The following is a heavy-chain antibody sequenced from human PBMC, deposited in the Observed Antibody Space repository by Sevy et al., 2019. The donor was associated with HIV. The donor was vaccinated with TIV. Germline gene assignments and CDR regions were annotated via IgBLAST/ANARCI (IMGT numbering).Heavy chain of an antibody. CDR2: INHSGST. CDR1: GGSFSGYY. CDR3: ARGKGSGGNYYYYYGMDV. Sequence: SETLSLTCAVYGGSFSGYYWSWIRQPPGKGLEWVGEINHSGSTNYNPSLKKRFTISVDTSKNQFSLKLSSVTAADTAVYYCARGKGSGGNYYYYYGMDVWGQGTTVTVSS. J-gene: IGHJ6*02. D-gene: IGHD3-10*01. V-gene: IGHV4-34*01.